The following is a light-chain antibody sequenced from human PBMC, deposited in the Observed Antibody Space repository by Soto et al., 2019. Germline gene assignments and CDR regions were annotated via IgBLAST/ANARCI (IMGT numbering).Light chain of an antibody. Sequence: EIVLTQSPGTLSVSPGERATLSCRAGQGVTTNFAWYQQKSGQSPRLLIYDVSIRATGVPARFSGTGSETDFTLTISGLQSEDSAVYFCQQYNNWPFSFGPGTRLEIK. V-gene: IGKV3-15*01. J-gene: IGKJ5*01. CDR2: DVS. CDR1: QGVTTN. CDR3: QQYNNWPFS.